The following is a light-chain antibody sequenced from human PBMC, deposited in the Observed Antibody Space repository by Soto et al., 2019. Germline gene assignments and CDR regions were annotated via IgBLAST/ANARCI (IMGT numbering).Light chain of an antibody. CDR1: QSVSSNF. CDR2: GAS. V-gene: IGKV3-20*01. Sequence: EIVLTQSPGTLSLSPGEGATLSCRASQSVSSNFLAWYQQKPGQAPRLLIYGASSRATGIPDRFSGSGSGTDFTLTISRLEPEDCAVYYCQHYGSAPSTFGQGTRLEIQ. CDR3: QHYGSAPST. J-gene: IGKJ5*01.